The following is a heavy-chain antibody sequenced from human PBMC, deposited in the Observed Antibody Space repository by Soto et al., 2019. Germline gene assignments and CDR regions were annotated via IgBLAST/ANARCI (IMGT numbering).Heavy chain of an antibody. CDR1: GGSISSSSYY. D-gene: IGHD6-19*01. V-gene: IGHV4-39*01. J-gene: IGHJ4*02. Sequence: DTLSLTCTVSGGSISSSSYYWGWIRQPPGKGLEWIGSIYYSGSTYYNPSLKSRVTISVDTSKNQFSLKLSSVTAADTAVYYCARQGGWGMGYSRGRTFFHYWGQGTLVTVSS. CDR2: IYYSGST. CDR3: ARQGGWGMGYSRGRTFFHY.